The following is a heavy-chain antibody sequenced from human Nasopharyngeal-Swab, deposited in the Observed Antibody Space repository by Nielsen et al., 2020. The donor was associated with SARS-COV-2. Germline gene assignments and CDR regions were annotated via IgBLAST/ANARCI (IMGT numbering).Heavy chain of an antibody. Sequence: SETLSLTCAVYGGSFSGYYWSWIRQPPGKGLEWIGEINHSGSTNYNPSLKSRVTISVDTSKNQFSLKLSSVTAADTAVYYCARGPYYGDKPRYFDLWGRGTLVTVSS. J-gene: IGHJ2*01. V-gene: IGHV4-34*01. CDR3: ARGPYYGDKPRYFDL. D-gene: IGHD4-17*01. CDR2: INHSGST. CDR1: GGSFSGYY.